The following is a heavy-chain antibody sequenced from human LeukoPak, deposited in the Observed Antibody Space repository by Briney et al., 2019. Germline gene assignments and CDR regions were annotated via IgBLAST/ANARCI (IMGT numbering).Heavy chain of an antibody. CDR2: INWNGGST. J-gene: IGHJ6*03. CDR3: ARLPTYWSSTSCYTSYYMDV. V-gene: IGHV3-20*04. Sequence: GGSLRLSCAASGFTFDDYGMSWVRQAPGKGLEWVSGINWNGGSTGYADSVKGRFTISRDNAKNSLYLQMNSLRAEDTALYYCARLPTYWSSTSCYTSYYMDVWGKGTTVTVSS. D-gene: IGHD2-2*02. CDR1: GFTFDDYG.